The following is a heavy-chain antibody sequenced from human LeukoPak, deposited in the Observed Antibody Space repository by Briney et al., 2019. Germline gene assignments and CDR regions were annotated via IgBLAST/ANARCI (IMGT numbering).Heavy chain of an antibody. D-gene: IGHD3-16*01. V-gene: IGHV4-4*07. CDR2: IYASGRT. CDR3: ARRMLEARQPSATNWFDT. CDR1: GGSLSTYS. J-gene: IGHJ5*02. Sequence: TSETLSLTCTVAGGSLSTYSWNWIRQPPGKGLEWIGRIYASGRTMYNPSLQSRITISVDTSNNHFSLQLTSVTAADTAVYYCARRMLEARQPSATNWFDTWGLGTLVTVSS.